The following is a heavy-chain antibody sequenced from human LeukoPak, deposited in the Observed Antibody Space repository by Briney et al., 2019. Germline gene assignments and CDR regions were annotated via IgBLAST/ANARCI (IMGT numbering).Heavy chain of an antibody. Sequence: GGSLRLSCAASGFTSSSYGMSWVRQAPGKGLEWVSAISGSGGSTYYADSVKGRFTISRDNSKNTLYLQMNSLRAEDTAVYYCAKEGSGSYYGDYWGQGTLVTVSS. J-gene: IGHJ4*02. CDR2: ISGSGGST. CDR1: GFTSSSYG. D-gene: IGHD1-26*01. CDR3: AKEGSGSYYGDY. V-gene: IGHV3-23*01.